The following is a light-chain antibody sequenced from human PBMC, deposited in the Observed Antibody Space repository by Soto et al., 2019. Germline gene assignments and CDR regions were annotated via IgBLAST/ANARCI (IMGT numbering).Light chain of an antibody. V-gene: IGKV1-9*01. CDR2: TAS. J-gene: IGKJ1*01. Sequence: DIQLTQSPSFLSASVGDRVTITCRASQVISSYLDWYQQKPGKAPKLLIYTASTLQSGVPSRFSGSGSGTEFTLTISSLQPEDFATYYCQQLDNYPRTFGQGTKVEIK. CDR1: QVISSY. CDR3: QQLDNYPRT.